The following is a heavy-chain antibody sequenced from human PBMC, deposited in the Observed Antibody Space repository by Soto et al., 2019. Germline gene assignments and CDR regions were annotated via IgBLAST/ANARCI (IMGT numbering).Heavy chain of an antibody. CDR1: GYTFTSYA. D-gene: IGHD5-12*01. J-gene: IGHJ4*02. Sequence: QVQLVQSGAEVKKPGASVKVSCKASGYTFTSYAMHWVRQAPGQRLEWMGWINAGNGNTKYSQKFQGRVTITGDTSATTAYMDLSSLRSEATAVYYWARKAEGGYNSGYWGQGTLVTVAS. V-gene: IGHV1-3*01. CDR3: ARKAEGGYNSGY. CDR2: INAGNGNT.